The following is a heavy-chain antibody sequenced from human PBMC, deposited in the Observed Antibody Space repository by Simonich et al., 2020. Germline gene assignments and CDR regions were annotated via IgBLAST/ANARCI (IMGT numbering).Heavy chain of an antibody. Sequence: QVQLQQWGAGLLKPSETLSLTCAVYGGSFSGYYWSWIRQPPGKGLEWIGEINHSGSTNNNPSLKSRVTISVDTSKNQFSLKLSSVTAADTAVYYCARVGGPDAFDIWGQGTMVTVSS. D-gene: IGHD1-26*01. CDR3: ARVGGPDAFDI. J-gene: IGHJ3*02. CDR1: GGSFSGYY. CDR2: INHSGST. V-gene: IGHV4-34*01.